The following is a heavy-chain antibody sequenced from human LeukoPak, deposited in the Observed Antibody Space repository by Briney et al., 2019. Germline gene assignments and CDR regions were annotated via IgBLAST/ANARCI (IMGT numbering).Heavy chain of an antibody. CDR3: TKDDDSTSYYFDY. D-gene: IGHD2-2*01. V-gene: IGHV3-74*01. CDR2: INSDGSTT. J-gene: IGHJ4*02. Sequence: GWSLRVSCAACGFTFSSYWMFWVRQAPGKGLVWVSRINSDGSTTSYADSVKGRFTISRDNAKNTLYLQMNSLRAEDTAVYYCTKDDDSTSYYFDYWGQGTLVTVSS. CDR1: GFTFSSYW.